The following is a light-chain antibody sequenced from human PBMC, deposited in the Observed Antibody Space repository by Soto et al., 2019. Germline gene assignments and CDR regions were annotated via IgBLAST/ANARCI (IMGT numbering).Light chain of an antibody. CDR1: QSVSTTY. CDR3: QQYGDSVT. V-gene: IGKV3-20*01. CDR2: ATS. Sequence: EIVLTQSPGTLSLSPGERATLSCRASQSVSTTYFAWFQQKPGQAPRLLIYATSNRATDIPDRFSGNGSGTDFTLTISRLEPEDFAVYFCQQYGDSVTFGGGTKVDIK. J-gene: IGKJ4*01.